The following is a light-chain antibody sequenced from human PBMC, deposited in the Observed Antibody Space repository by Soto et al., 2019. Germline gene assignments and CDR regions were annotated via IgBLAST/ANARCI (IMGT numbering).Light chain of an antibody. CDR1: QAISNS. V-gene: IGKV1-27*01. Sequence: DIQMTQSPSSPSASVGDRVTITCRASQAISNSLAWYQQKPGKVPKVLIYAASTLQSGVPSRFSGSGSGTDFTLTITSLQPEDVATYFCQKYHSAPFTFGPGTKLDIK. CDR2: AAS. CDR3: QKYHSAPFT. J-gene: IGKJ3*01.